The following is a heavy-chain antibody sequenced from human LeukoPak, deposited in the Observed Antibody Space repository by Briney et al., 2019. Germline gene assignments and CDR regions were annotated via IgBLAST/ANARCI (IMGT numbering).Heavy chain of an antibody. CDR3: AKEEWLGKMNFFDY. D-gene: IGHD6-19*01. V-gene: IGHV3-NL1*01. J-gene: IGHJ4*02. CDR2: IYSGGDT. Sequence: QSGGSLRLSCAASGFTFSSYGMHWVRQAPGKGLEWVSLIYSGGDTYYADSVKGRFTVSRDSSKNTLYLQMNRLRAEDTAVYYCAKEEWLGKMNFFDYWGQGTLVTVSS. CDR1: GFTFSSYG.